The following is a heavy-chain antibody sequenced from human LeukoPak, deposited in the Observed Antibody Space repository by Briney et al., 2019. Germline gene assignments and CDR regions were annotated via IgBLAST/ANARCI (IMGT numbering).Heavy chain of an antibody. V-gene: IGHV1-18*01. CDR2: ISAYNGNT. Sequence: GASVKVSCKASGYTFTSYGISWVRQAPGQGLEWMGWISAYNGNTNYAQKFQGRVTITADESTSTAYMELSSLRSEDTAVYYCARVVAVAGTYFDYWGQGTLVTVSS. CDR3: ARVVAVAGTYFDY. J-gene: IGHJ4*02. D-gene: IGHD6-19*01. CDR1: GYTFTSYG.